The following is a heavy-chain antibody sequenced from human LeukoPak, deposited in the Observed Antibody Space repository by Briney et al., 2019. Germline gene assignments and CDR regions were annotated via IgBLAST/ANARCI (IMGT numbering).Heavy chain of an antibody. D-gene: IGHD6-13*01. CDR2: VYYSGST. CDR1: GGSISNYY. Sequence: SETLSLTCTVSGGSISNYYWNWIRQPPGKGLEWIGYVYYSGSTTYNPSLKRRVTISVDTSKNQFSLKLSSVTAADTAVYYCARGPSIAAAGFPFDYWGQGTLVTVSS. CDR3: ARGPSIAAAGFPFDY. V-gene: IGHV4-59*01. J-gene: IGHJ4*02.